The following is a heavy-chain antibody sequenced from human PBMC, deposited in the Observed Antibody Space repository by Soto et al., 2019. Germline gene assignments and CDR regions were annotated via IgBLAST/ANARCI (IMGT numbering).Heavy chain of an antibody. CDR1: GGSISSGGYY. CDR2: IYYSGST. CDR3: ARQNIVLMVYAYNWFDP. Sequence: QVQLQESGPGLVKPSQTLSLTCTVSGGSISSGGYYWSWFRQHPGKGLEWIGYIYYSGSTYYNPSLKSRFTISVDTSKNHFSLKLSSVTAADTAVYYCARQNIVLMVYAYNWFDPWGQGTLVTVSS. J-gene: IGHJ5*02. D-gene: IGHD2-8*01. V-gene: IGHV4-31*03.